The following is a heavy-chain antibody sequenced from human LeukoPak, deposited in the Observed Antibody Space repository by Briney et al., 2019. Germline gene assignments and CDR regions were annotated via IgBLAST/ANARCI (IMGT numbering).Heavy chain of an antibody. Sequence: SQTLSLTCTVSGGSISSGSYYWSWIRQPAGKGLEWIGRIYTSGSTNYNPSPKSRVTISVDTSKNQFSLKLSSVTAADTAVYYCARAWGRDGYNYDYWGQGTLVTVSS. CDR2: IYTSGST. J-gene: IGHJ4*02. D-gene: IGHD5-24*01. V-gene: IGHV4-61*02. CDR3: ARAWGRDGYNYDY. CDR1: GGSISSGSYY.